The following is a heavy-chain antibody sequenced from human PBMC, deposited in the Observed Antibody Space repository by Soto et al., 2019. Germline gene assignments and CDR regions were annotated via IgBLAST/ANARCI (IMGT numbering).Heavy chain of an antibody. D-gene: IGHD1-26*01. J-gene: IGHJ5*02. CDR2: INPDSGGT. V-gene: IGHV1-2*02. CDR3: WSHSGTYP. CDR1: GYTFTGYY. Sequence: WASVKVSCKASGYTFTGYYMHWVRQAPGQGLEWMGWINPDSGGTNYAQKFQGRVTMTRDTSITTAYMELSGLTSGDTAVYYCWSHSGTYPWGQGTLVTVSS.